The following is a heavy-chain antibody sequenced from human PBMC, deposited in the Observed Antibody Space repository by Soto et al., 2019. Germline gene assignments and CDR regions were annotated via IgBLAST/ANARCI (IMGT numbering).Heavy chain of an antibody. J-gene: IGHJ4*02. CDR2: ISSTSSYI. V-gene: IGHV3-21*01. Sequence: PGGSLGLSCAASRFTFSTYNMNWVRQAPGKGLEWVSSISSTSSYIYYADSVRGRSTISRDNAKNSLYLQMNSLRAEDTAVYYCARDQDFVVVPAPPFDSWGQGTLVTVSS. D-gene: IGHD2-2*01. CDR1: RFTFSTYN. CDR3: ARDQDFVVVPAPPFDS.